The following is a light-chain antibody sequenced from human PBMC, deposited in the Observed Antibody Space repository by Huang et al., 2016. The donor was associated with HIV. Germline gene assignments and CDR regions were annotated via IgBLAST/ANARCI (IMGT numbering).Light chain of an antibody. CDR3: QQYGSLPGT. V-gene: IGKV3-20*01. J-gene: IGKJ1*01. Sequence: DIVLTQSPGTLAFSPGERATLSCRASKSLSSSHLAWYQQTPGQAPRLLIYGAASRATGIPDRFSGSGSGTDFTLTSSRLEPEDFAVYYCQQYGSLPGTFGQGTKVEIK. CDR2: GAA. CDR1: KSLSSSH.